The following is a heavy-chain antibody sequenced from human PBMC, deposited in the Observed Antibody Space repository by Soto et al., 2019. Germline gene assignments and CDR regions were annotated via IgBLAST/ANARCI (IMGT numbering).Heavy chain of an antibody. J-gene: IGHJ4*02. CDR1: GGSISSGAYY. V-gene: IGHV4-31*03. D-gene: IGHD3-22*01. CDR3: ARATYYFDSSGYQASFFDY. CDR2: IYYYNGNT. Sequence: SETLSLTCTVSGGSISSGAYYWSWIRQHPGKGLEWIGYIYYYNGNTYYNPSLKSRVTISVDTSKNQFSLKLTSVTAADAAVYYCARATYYFDSSGYQASFFDYWAQGTLVTVSS.